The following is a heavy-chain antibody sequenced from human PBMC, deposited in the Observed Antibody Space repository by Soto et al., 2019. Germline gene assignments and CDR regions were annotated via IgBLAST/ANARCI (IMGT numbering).Heavy chain of an antibody. CDR2: IYYRGST. CDR1: GGSISSHY. J-gene: IGHJ6*02. D-gene: IGHD1-26*01. V-gene: IGHV4-59*11. Sequence: PSETLSLTCTVSGGSISSHYWSWVRQAPGKGLEWIGHIYYRGSTNYNPSLRSRSTISVDTSKNQFSLKLNSVTTADAAVYYCARDGREASGMDVWGQGTKVTFSS. CDR3: ARDGREASGMDV.